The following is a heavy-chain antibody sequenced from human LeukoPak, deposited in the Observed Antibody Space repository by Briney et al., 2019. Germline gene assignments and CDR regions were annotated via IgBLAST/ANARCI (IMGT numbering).Heavy chain of an antibody. V-gene: IGHV4-38-2*02. D-gene: IGHD1-26*01. CDR3: ARDRESSPWELLLDY. J-gene: IGHJ4*02. Sequence: SETLSLTCAVSGYSIRSGYYWAWIRQPPGKGLEWIVSLHHTSSTYYNPSLKSRVTMSVDKSNNKFSLKLSSVTAADAALYYCARDRESSPWELLLDYWGQGILVTVSS. CDR1: GYSIRSGYY. CDR2: LHHTSST.